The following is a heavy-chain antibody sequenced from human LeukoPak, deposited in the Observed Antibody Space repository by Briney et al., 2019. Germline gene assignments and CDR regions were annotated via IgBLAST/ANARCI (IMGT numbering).Heavy chain of an antibody. CDR2: ISYDGSNR. J-gene: IGHJ4*02. CDR3: AKEARGSYSDY. D-gene: IGHD6-6*01. Sequence: GGSLRLSCAASGFTFSSSGMHWVRQAPGKGLEWVAFISYDGSNRYYADSVKGRFTISRDNSKNTLYLQMNSLRAEDTAVYYCAKEARGSYSDYWGQGTLVTVSS. V-gene: IGHV3-30*02. CDR1: GFTFSSSG.